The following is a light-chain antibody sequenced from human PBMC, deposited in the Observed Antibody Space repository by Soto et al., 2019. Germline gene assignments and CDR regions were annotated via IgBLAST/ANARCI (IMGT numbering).Light chain of an antibody. CDR2: GAS. CDR3: QQYGSSPIT. CDR1: QSVSSSY. Sequence: EIVLTQSPVTLALSPGERATLSCRASQSVSSSYLAWYQQKPGQAPRLLIYGASSRATGIPDRFSGSGSGTDFTLTVSRLEPEDFAVYYCQQYGSSPITFGQGTRREIK. V-gene: IGKV3-20*01. J-gene: IGKJ5*01.